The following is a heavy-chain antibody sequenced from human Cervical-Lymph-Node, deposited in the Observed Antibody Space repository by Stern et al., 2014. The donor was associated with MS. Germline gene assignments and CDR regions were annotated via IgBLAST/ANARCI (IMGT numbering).Heavy chain of an antibody. D-gene: IGHD1-26*01. CDR2: IYPGDSES. Sequence: VQLVQSGGEVKKPGDSLKISCEGSGYIFNDYWIGWVRQMPGKGLEWMGIIYPGDSESKYRPSFQGQVTISVDKSINTAYLQWSSLKASDTAMYFCARHSRLGGTTYFFDFWGQGTLVTVSS. V-gene: IGHV5-51*01. J-gene: IGHJ4*02. CDR3: ARHSRLGGTTYFFDF. CDR1: GYIFNDYW.